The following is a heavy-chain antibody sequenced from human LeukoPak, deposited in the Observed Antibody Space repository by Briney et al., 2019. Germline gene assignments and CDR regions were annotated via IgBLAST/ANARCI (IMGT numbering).Heavy chain of an antibody. CDR3: ARGGLSGYCSGGSCYSGPYY. J-gene: IGHJ4*02. Sequence: ASVKVSCKASGYTFTSYGISWVRQAPGQGLEWMGWISAYNGNTNYAQKLQGRVTMTTDTSTSTAYMELWSLRSDDTAVYYCARGGLSGYCSGGSCYSGPYYWGQGTLVTVSS. CDR1: GYTFTSYG. D-gene: IGHD2-15*01. V-gene: IGHV1-18*01. CDR2: ISAYNGNT.